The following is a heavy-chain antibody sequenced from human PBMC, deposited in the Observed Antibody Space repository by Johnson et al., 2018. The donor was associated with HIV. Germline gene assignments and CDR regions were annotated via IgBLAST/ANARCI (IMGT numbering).Heavy chain of an antibody. Sequence: QVQLVESGGGLVQPGGSLRLSCAASGFTFSSYWMSWVRQAPGKGLEWVAVISYDGGDKYYADSVKGRFTISRDNSKSTLYLQMNSLRPEDTAVYYCAKERRAPRAFDIWGQGTMVTVSS. CDR2: ISYDGGDK. V-gene: IGHV3-30*18. J-gene: IGHJ3*02. CDR3: AKERRAPRAFDI. CDR1: GFTFSSYW.